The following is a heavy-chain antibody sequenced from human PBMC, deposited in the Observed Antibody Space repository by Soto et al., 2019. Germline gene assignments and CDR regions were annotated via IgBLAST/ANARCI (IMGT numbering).Heavy chain of an antibody. Sequence: QVQLVQSGAEVKKPGASVKVSCKASGYTFIGYYIHWVRQAPGQGLDWMGRINPRSGDTTYAQQFQGRLTMTRDTSISTAYMELSSLRSDDTAVYYCGRDGVGATPLGWFDPWGQGSLVSVSS. CDR3: GRDGVGATPLGWFDP. CDR2: INPRSGDT. V-gene: IGHV1-2*06. J-gene: IGHJ5*02. D-gene: IGHD1-26*01. CDR1: GYTFIGYY.